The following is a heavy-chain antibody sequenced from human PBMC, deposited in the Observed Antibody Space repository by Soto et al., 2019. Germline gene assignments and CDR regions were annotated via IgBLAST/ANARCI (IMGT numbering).Heavy chain of an antibody. CDR3: ATRITVFGLLIPPFDP. D-gene: IGHD3-3*01. CDR2: IDHTGGT. V-gene: IGHV4-34*01. Sequence: XTLSLACAVYGGSFNGYDWNWIRRPPGKGLEVIGEIDHTGGTHCNPSLKSRVNMSVDTSKNNFSLRLSSVIAAETAIYSCATRITVFGLLIPPFDPWGQGTQVTVSS. CDR1: GGSFNGYD. J-gene: IGHJ5*02.